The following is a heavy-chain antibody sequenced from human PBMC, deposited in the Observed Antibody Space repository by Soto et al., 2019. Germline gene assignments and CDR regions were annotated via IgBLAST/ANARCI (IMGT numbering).Heavy chain of an antibody. D-gene: IGHD6-19*01. J-gene: IGHJ4*02. V-gene: IGHV3-48*01. CDR1: GFTFSSHS. CDR2: VSDTSSRI. CDR3: ARDSGHSSGWPLFDY. Sequence: PGGSLRLSCAASGFTFSSHSMNWVRQAPGKGLEWVSYVSDTSSRIFYADSVKGRFTVSRDNGRNSLDLQMNSLRAEDTAVYYCARDSGHSSGWPLFDYWGQGALVTVSS.